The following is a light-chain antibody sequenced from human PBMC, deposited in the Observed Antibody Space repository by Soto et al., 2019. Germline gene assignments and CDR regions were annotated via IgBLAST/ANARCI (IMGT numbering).Light chain of an antibody. V-gene: IGKV1-9*01. CDR2: GAS. Sequence: QLTQSPSFLSASVGDRVTITCRASQGISRYLAWYQQIPGKAPKLLISGASTLQSGVPTRFSGSGSGTDFTLTISRLQPEDFATYYCQLVNTDPVLGPGTKVDIK. CDR1: QGISRY. J-gene: IGKJ3*01. CDR3: QLVNTDPV.